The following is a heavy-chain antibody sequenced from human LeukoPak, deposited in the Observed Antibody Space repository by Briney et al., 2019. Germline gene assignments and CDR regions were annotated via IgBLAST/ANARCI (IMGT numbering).Heavy chain of an antibody. Sequence: PGGSLRLSCAVSGFTFSRYWMNWVRQAPGKGLEGVADIKQDGSEKYYVDSVKGRFTISRDNAKNSLYLQMNSLRADDTAVYYCATGLYSSGWYPVDYWGQGTLVTVSS. CDR1: GFTFSRYW. CDR2: IKQDGSEK. V-gene: IGHV3-7*01. CDR3: ATGLYSSGWYPVDY. J-gene: IGHJ4*02. D-gene: IGHD6-19*01.